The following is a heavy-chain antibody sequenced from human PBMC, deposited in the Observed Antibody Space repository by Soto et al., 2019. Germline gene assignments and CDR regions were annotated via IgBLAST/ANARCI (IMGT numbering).Heavy chain of an antibody. J-gene: IGHJ4*02. CDR2: VSASGLNT. Sequence: EVQLLESGGKLVQPGGSLTLSCAASGFTFSTYARAWVRQAAGKGLEWVSGVSASGLNTDYADPVKGRFYISRDNSKNTVSLHMNSLRAEDTPLYYCAKDRPRRPSAYFFDYWGQGTPVTVSS. V-gene: IGHV3-23*01. CDR3: AKDRPRRPSAYFFDY. CDR1: GFTFSTYA.